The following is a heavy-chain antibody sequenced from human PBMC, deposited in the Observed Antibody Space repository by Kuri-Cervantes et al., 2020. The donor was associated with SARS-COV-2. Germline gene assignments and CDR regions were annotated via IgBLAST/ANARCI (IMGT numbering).Heavy chain of an antibody. D-gene: IGHD5-24*01. CDR1: GGTFSSYA. J-gene: IGHJ6*02. CDR2: IIPIFGTA. V-gene: IGHV1-69*06. CDR3: ARGTGGIIEMATRVGMDV. Sequence: SVKVSCKASGGTFSSYAISWVRQAPGQGLEWMGGIIPIFGTANYAPKFQGRVTITADKSTSTAYMELSSLRSEGTAVYYCARGTGGIIEMATRVGMDVWGQGTTVTVSS.